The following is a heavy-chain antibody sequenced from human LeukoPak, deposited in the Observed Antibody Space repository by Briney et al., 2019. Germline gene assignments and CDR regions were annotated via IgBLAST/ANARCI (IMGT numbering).Heavy chain of an antibody. CDR3: ARRSGVAVAGAFDY. D-gene: IGHD6-19*01. Sequence: PGGSLRLSCAASGFTFDDYGLSWVRQVPGKGLEWVSGISGSGDSTYYADSVKGRFTISRDNSKNTLYLQMNSLRAEDTAVYFCARRSGVAVAGAFDYWGQGTLVTVSS. J-gene: IGHJ4*02. V-gene: IGHV3-23*01. CDR1: GFTFDDYG. CDR2: ISGSGDST.